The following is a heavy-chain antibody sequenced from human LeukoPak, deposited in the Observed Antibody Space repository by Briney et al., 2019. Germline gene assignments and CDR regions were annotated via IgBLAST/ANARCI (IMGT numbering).Heavy chain of an antibody. V-gene: IGHV4-39*01. J-gene: IGHJ5*02. CDR3: ARAREGYDFWSGFKAWFDP. CDR2: IYYSGST. CDR1: GGSISSSSYY. D-gene: IGHD3-3*01. Sequence: SETLSLTCTVSGGSISSSSYYWGWIRQPPGKGLEWIGSIYYSGSTYFNPSLKSRVTISVDTSKNQFSLKLSSVTAADTAVYYCARAREGYDFWSGFKAWFDPWGQGTLVTVSS.